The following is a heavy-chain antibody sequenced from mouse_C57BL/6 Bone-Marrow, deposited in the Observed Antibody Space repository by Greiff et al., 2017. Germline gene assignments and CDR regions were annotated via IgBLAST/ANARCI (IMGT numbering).Heavy chain of an antibody. Sequence: VKLMESGPELVKPGASVKISCKASGYAFSSSWMNWVKQRPGKGLEWIGRIYPGDGDTNYTGKFKGKATLTADKSSSTAYMQLSSLTSDDSAVYFCARRWNSFDYWGQGTTLTVSS. CDR3: ARRWNSFDY. D-gene: IGHD2-3*01. V-gene: IGHV1-82*01. CDR1: GYAFSSSW. J-gene: IGHJ2*01. CDR2: IYPGDGDT.